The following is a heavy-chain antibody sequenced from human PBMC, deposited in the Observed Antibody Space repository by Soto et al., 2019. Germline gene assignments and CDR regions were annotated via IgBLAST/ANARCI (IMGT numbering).Heavy chain of an antibody. V-gene: IGHV4-31*03. CDR3: ARGSYNYYYFDY. J-gene: IGHJ4*02. CDR2: IYYSGST. Sequence: HSETLSLTCTVSGGSISSGGYYWSWIRQHPGKGLEWIGYIYYSGSTYYNPSLKSRVTISVDTSKNQFSLKLSSVTAADTAVYYCARGSYNYYYFDYWGQGTLVTVSS. CDR1: GGSISSGGYY. D-gene: IGHD5-12*01.